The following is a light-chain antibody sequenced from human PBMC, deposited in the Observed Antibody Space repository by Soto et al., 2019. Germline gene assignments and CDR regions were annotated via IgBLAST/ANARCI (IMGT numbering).Light chain of an antibody. Sequence: QSVLTQPASVSGSPGQSITISCTGTSSDVGAYNYDSWYQQYPGEAPKVIIYDVSHRPAGVSNRFSGSKSGNTASLTISGLQTQDEADYYCSSYTSATTHVFRTGTKVTVL. CDR2: DVS. V-gene: IGLV2-14*01. CDR1: SSDVGAYNY. CDR3: SSYTSATTHV. J-gene: IGLJ1*01.